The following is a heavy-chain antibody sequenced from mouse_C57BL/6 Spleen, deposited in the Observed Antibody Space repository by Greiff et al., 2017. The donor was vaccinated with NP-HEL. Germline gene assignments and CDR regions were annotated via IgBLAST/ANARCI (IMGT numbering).Heavy chain of an antibody. D-gene: IGHD2-3*01. CDR1: GFSLTSYG. V-gene: IGHV2-5*01. J-gene: IGHJ2*01. CDR2: IWRGGST. Sequence: VQLVESGPGLVQPSQSLSITCTVSGFSLTSYGVHWVRQSPGKGLEWLGVIWRGGSTDYNAAFMSRLSITKDNSKSQVFFKMNSLQADDTAIYYCAKNEVYDGYYFDYWGQGTTLTVSS. CDR3: AKNEVYDGYYFDY.